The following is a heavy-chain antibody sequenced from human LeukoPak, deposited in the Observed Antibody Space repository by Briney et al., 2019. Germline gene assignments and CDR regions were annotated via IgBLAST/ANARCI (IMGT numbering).Heavy chain of an antibody. CDR2: IIPIFGTA. CDR3: ARGYCSSTSCYQNWFDP. V-gene: IGHV1-69*13. J-gene: IGHJ5*02. Sequence: SVKVSCKASGGTFISYAISWVRQAPGQGLEWMGGIIPIFGTANYAQKFQGRVTITADESTSTAYMELSSLRSEDTAVYYCARGYCSSTSCYQNWFDPWGQGTLVTVSS. D-gene: IGHD2-2*01. CDR1: GGTFISYA.